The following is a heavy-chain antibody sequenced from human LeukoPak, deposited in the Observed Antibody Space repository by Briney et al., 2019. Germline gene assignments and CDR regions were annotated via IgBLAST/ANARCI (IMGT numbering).Heavy chain of an antibody. V-gene: IGHV4-39*07. J-gene: IGHJ4*02. CDR1: GGSISSTTYH. CDR3: SRLPHGSPADY. Sequence: SETLSLTCTVSGGSISSTTYHWGWIRQPPGKGLEWIGSIFYNGITYYNPSLKSRVTISIDTSKNQFSLKLTSVTAADTAVYYCSRLPHGSPADYWGQGTLVTVSS. CDR2: IFYNGIT.